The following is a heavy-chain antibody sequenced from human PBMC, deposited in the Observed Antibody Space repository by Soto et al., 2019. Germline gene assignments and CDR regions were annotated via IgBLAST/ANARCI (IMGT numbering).Heavy chain of an antibody. Sequence: ASVKVSCKASGYTFTGYSMHWVRQAPGQGLEWKGRINPNSGGTNYAQKFQGWVTMTRDTSISTAYMEMSRLRSDDTAVYYCARGYSSSDKGAFDIWGQGTMVTVSS. V-gene: IGHV1-2*04. CDR1: GYTFTGYS. CDR2: INPNSGGT. J-gene: IGHJ3*02. D-gene: IGHD6-13*01. CDR3: ARGYSSSDKGAFDI.